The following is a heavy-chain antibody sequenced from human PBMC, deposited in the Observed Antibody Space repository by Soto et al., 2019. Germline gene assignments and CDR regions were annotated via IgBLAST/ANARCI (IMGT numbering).Heavy chain of an antibody. CDR2: INHSGST. J-gene: IGHJ4*02. D-gene: IGHD1-26*01. CDR3: ARGLFSENFYSGGWYYFDY. V-gene: IGHV4-34*01. CDR1: GGSFSGYS. Sequence: QVQLQQWGAGLLKPSETLSLTCDVYGGSFSGYSWTWIRQSPGKGLEWIGQINHSGSTTYNPSLKSRVTISLATSKNQFFLELVSVTAADTAVYYCARGLFSENFYSGGWYYFDYWGQGTLVTVSS.